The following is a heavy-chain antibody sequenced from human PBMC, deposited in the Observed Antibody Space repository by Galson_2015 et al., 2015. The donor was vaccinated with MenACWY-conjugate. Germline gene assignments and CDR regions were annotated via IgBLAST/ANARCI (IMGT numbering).Heavy chain of an antibody. Sequence: SVKVSCKASGGTFSSFTFVWVRQAPGRGLQWMGGIIPMSGAPNYAQKFQGRVTISADESTSTVYMELSRLRSEDTAVYYCAKRRGWYAYWGQGTLVTVSS. D-gene: IGHD3-16*01. CDR1: GGTFSSFT. CDR2: IIPMSGAP. J-gene: IGHJ4*02. CDR3: AKRRGWYAY. V-gene: IGHV1-69*13.